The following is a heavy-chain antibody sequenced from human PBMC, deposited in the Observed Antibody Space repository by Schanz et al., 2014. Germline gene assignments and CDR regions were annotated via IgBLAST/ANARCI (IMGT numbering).Heavy chain of an antibody. CDR3: ARGREVVAKIFDV. D-gene: IGHD3-22*01. CDR1: GITFSGYS. CDR2: ISGSGGST. Sequence: EVQLVESGGGLAQPGGSLRLSCAASGITFSGYSMNWVRQAPGQGLEWVSAISGSGGSTYYADLAGGRFTITRDNAKNSLYLQMNSLRAEDTGVYYCARGREVVAKIFDVWGQGTMVTVSS. V-gene: IGHV3-48*01. J-gene: IGHJ3*01.